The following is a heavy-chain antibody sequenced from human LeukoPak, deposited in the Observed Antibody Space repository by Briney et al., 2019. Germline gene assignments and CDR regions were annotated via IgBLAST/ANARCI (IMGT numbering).Heavy chain of an antibody. J-gene: IGHJ4*02. CDR3: ARGRPNILTGYYPDY. CDR1: GGTFSSYA. Sequence: SVKVSCKASGGTFSSYAISWVRQAPGQGLEWMGGIIPIFGTANYAQKFQGRVTITTDESTSTAYMELSSLRSEDTAVYYCARGRPNILTGYYPDYWGQGTLVPVSS. V-gene: IGHV1-69*05. CDR2: IIPIFGTA. D-gene: IGHD3-9*01.